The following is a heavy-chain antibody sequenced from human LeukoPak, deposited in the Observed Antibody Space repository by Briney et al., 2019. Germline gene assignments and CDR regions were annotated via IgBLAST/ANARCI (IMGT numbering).Heavy chain of an antibody. CDR3: TTHRPYNAD. CDR2: INSDGSGT. J-gene: IGHJ4*02. CDR1: GFTFSSYA. D-gene: IGHD1-14*01. V-gene: IGHV3-74*01. Sequence: GGSLRLSCAASGFTFSSYAMSWVRQAPRKGLEWVSRINSDGSGTNYADSVKGRFTISRDNAKNTVYLQMNSLRAEDTGVYYCTTHRPYNADWGQGTLVTVSS.